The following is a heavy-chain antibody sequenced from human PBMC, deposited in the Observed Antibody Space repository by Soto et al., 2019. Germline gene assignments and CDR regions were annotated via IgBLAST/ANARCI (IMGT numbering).Heavy chain of an antibody. CDR1: GHSFTSYW. V-gene: IGHV5-51*01. CDR2: IYPGDSDT. J-gene: IGHJ6*02. Sequence: GESLKISCKGSGHSFTSYWIGWVRQMPWKGLELMGIIYPGDSDTRYSPSFQGQVTISADKSISTAYLQWSSLKASDTAIYYCARTAAAGKYYYGLDVWGQGTTVTVSS. CDR3: ARTAAAGKYYYGLDV. D-gene: IGHD6-13*01.